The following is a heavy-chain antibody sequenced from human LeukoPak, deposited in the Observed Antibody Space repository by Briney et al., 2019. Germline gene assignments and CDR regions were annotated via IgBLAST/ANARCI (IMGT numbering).Heavy chain of an antibody. D-gene: IGHD1-26*01. CDR1: GFTFSSYG. V-gene: IGHV3-30*02. CDR2: IRFDGSNK. J-gene: IGHJ4*02. Sequence: GGSLRLSCAASGFTFSSYGMHWVRQAPGKGLEWVAFIRFDGSNKYYADSVKGRFTISRDSSKNTLYVQMISLRAEDTAMYYCAKTGERGSYYFDYWGQGTLVTVSS. CDR3: AKTGERGSYYFDY.